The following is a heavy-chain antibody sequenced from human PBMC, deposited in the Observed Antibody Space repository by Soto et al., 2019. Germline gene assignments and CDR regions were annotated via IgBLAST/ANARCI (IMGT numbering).Heavy chain of an antibody. D-gene: IGHD2-15*01. CDR2: INPNSGGT. V-gene: IGHV1-2*02. Sequence: GASVKVSCKASGYTFTGYYVHWVRQAPGQGLEWMGWINPNSGGTNYAQKFQGMVTMTRDTSISTAYMELSRLRSDDTAVYYCARGGYCSGGSCYSVDLNWFDPWGQGTLVTVSS. J-gene: IGHJ5*02. CDR1: GYTFTGYY. CDR3: ARGGYCSGGSCYSVDLNWFDP.